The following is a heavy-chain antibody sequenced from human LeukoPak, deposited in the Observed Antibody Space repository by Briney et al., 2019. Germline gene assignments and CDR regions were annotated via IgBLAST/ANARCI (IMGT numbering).Heavy chain of an antibody. V-gene: IGHV1-46*01. J-gene: IGHJ5*02. CDR1: GYTFTSYY. CDR2: INPSGGST. Sequence: GASVKVSCKASGYTFTSYYMHWVRQAPGQGLEWMGIINPSGGSTSYAQKFQGRVTMTRDTPTSTVYMELSSLRSEDTAVYYCAKVYCGGDCSYNWFDPWGQGTLVTVSS. CDR3: AKVYCGGDCSYNWFDP. D-gene: IGHD2-21*02.